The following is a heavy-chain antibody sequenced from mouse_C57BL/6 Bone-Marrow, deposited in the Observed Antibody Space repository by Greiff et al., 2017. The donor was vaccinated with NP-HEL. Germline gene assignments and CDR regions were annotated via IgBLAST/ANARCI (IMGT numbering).Heavy chain of an antibody. CDR2: INPSSGYT. V-gene: IGHV1-4*01. CDR3: ARSGYYGLWYFDV. CDR1: GYTFTSYT. Sequence: QVQLKESGAELARPGASVKMSCKASGYTFTSYTMHWVKQRPGQGLEWIGYINPSSGYTKYNQKFKDKATLTADKSSSTAYMQLSSLTSEDSAVYYCARSGYYGLWYFDVWGTGTTVTVSS. J-gene: IGHJ1*03. D-gene: IGHD1-2*01.